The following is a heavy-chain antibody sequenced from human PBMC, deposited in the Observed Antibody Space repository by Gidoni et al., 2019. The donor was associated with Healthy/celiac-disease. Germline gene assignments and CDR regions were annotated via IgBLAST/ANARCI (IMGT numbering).Heavy chain of an antibody. Sequence: QVQLVQSGAEVKKPGASVKVSCEASGYTFTSYYIHWVRQAPGQGLEWMGIINPSGGSTSYAQKFQGRVTMTRDTSTSTVYMELSSLRSEDTAVYYCARDRVVAAQGFDYWGQGTLVTVSS. V-gene: IGHV1-46*01. CDR3: ARDRVVAAQGFDY. J-gene: IGHJ4*02. CDR1: GYTFTSYY. CDR2: INPSGGST. D-gene: IGHD2-15*01.